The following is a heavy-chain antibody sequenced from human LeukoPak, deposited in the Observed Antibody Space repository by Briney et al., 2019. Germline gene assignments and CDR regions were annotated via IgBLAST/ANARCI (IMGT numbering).Heavy chain of an antibody. CDR3: ARVGVPAAAIDY. CDR2: TIPIFGTA. CDR1: GYTFTSYG. V-gene: IGHV1-69*13. J-gene: IGHJ4*02. Sequence: SVKVSCKASGYTFTSYGISWVRQAPGQGLEWMGGTIPIFGTANYAQKFQGRVTITADESTSTAYMELSSLRSEDTAVYYCARVGVPAAAIDYWGQGTLVTVSS. D-gene: IGHD2-2*01.